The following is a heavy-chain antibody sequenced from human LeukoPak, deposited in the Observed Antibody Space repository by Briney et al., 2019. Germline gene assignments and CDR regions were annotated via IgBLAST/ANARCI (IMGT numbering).Heavy chain of an antibody. V-gene: IGHV4-39*01. J-gene: IGHJ5*02. CDR3: ARQNGGVGATDNWFDP. D-gene: IGHD1-26*01. CDR1: GGSISSGGYS. Sequence: SETLSLTCTVSGGSISSGGYSWSWIRQHPGKGLEWIGYIYYSGSTYYNPSLKSRVTISVDTSKNQFSLKLSSVTAADTAVYYCARQNGGVGATDNWFDPWGQGTLVTVSS. CDR2: IYYSGST.